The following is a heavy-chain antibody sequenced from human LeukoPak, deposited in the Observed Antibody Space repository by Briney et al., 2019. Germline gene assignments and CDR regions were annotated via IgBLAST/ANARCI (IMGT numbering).Heavy chain of an antibody. CDR1: GGTFSSYA. CDR3: ARRHPTMVGIKPGYYYYGMDV. Sequence: GASVKVSCKASGGTFSSYAISWVRQAPGPGLEWMGGIIPIFGTANYAQKFQGRVTITADESTSTAYMELSSLRSEDTAVYYCARRHPTMVGIKPGYYYYGMDVWGQGPTVTVSS. CDR2: IIPIFGTA. D-gene: IGHD4/OR15-4a*01. V-gene: IGHV1-69*13. J-gene: IGHJ6*02.